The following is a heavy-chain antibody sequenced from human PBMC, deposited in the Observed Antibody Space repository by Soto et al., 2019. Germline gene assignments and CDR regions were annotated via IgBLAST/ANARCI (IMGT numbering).Heavy chain of an antibody. CDR2: IYWDDDK. D-gene: IGHD2-15*01. Sequence: QITLKESGPTLVKPTQTLTLTCTFSGFSLSTSGVGVGWIRQPPGKALEWLALIYWDDDKRYSPSLTSRLTITKDTSKNQVFLTMTNMDPVDTATYYCAHVLVVVANYGMDVWGQGTTVTVSS. V-gene: IGHV2-5*02. CDR1: GFSLSTSGVG. J-gene: IGHJ6*02. CDR3: AHVLVVVANYGMDV.